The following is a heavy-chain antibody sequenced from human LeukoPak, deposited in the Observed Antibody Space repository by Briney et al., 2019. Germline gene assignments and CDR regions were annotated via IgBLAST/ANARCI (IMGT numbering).Heavy chain of an antibody. J-gene: IGHJ5*02. CDR3: ARDLLMFGELIPGWFDP. CDR2: IYYSGST. Sequence: SETLCLTCTASGGSISSYYWSWIRQAPGKGLEWIGYIYYSGSTNYNPSLKSRVTISVDPSKNPFSLKLSSVTAADTAVYYCARDLLMFGELIPGWFDPWGQGTLVTVSS. CDR1: GGSISSYY. V-gene: IGHV4-59*01. D-gene: IGHD3-10*02.